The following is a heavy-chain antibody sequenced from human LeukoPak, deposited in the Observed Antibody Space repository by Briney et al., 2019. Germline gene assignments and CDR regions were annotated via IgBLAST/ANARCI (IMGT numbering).Heavy chain of an antibody. CDR2: IYSGEST. CDR1: GFTVSINY. J-gene: IGHJ3*02. V-gene: IGHV3-53*04. CDR3: ARSYRDVYIRCAFDI. Sequence: PAGSLTLSCAASGFTVSINYMSWVRQAPGKGLEWDSVIYSGESTDYADSVKGQVIIPRHNSRNTAYLQMNSLRPEDTAVYYCARSYRDVYIRCAFDISGQGTLVTVSS. D-gene: IGHD5-24*01.